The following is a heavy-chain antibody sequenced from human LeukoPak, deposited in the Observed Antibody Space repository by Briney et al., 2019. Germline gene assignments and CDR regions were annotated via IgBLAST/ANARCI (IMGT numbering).Heavy chain of an antibody. CDR1: GGSFSGYY. D-gene: IGHD3-9*01. CDR3: ARARSYGILTAHASYYYYGMDV. CDR2: INHSGST. V-gene: IGHV4-34*01. Sequence: SETLSLTCAVYGGSFSGYYWSWIRQPPGKGLEWIGEINHSGSTNYNPSLKSRVTISVDTSKNQFSLKLSSVTAADTAVYYCARARSYGILTAHASYYYYGMDVWGQGTTVTVSS. J-gene: IGHJ6*02.